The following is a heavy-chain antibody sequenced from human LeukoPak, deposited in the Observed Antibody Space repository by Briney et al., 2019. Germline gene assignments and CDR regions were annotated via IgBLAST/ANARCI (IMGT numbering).Heavy chain of an antibody. D-gene: IGHD4-17*01. J-gene: IGHJ4*02. Sequence: SETLSLTCAVYGGSFSGYYWSWIRQPPGKGLEWIGEINHSGSTNYNPSLKSRVTISVDTSKNQFSLKLSSVTAADTAVYYCARLVTVTTRDEEGTIDYWGQGTLVTVSS. CDR2: INHSGST. CDR3: ARLVTVTTRDEEGTIDY. V-gene: IGHV4-34*01. CDR1: GGSFSGYY.